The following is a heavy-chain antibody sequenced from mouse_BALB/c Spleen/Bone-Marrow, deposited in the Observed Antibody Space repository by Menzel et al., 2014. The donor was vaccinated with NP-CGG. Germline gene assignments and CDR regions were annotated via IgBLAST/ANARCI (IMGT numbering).Heavy chain of an antibody. J-gene: IGHJ3*01. CDR3: TFLVKEDFAY. CDR1: GYSFTSYW. V-gene: IGHV1-5*01. CDR2: IYPGNSDT. D-gene: IGHD2-10*02. Sequence: VQLQQSGTVLARPGASVKMSCKASGYSFTSYWMHWVKQRPGQGLEWIGAIYPGNSDTNYDQKFKGKAKLTAVTSASTAYMELSSLTNEDSAVYYCTFLVKEDFAYWGQGTLVTVSA.